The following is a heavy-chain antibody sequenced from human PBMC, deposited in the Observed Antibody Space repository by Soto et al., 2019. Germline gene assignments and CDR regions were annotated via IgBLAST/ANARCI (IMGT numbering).Heavy chain of an antibody. CDR1: GFTFSNYD. J-gene: IGHJ4*02. D-gene: IGHD5-12*01. V-gene: IGHV3-13*01. CDR2: IGTAGDT. CDR3: ARARPGYRGYELDY. Sequence: EVQLVESGGGLVQPGGSLRLSCAASGFTFSNYDIHWVRQATGKGLEWVSAIGTAGDTYYSGSVRGRFTISRENAFRSLYLQMDSLRAEDTAMYFWARARPGYRGYELDYWGQGTLVTVSS.